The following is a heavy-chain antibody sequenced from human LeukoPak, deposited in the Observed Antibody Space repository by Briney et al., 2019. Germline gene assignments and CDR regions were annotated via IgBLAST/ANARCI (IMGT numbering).Heavy chain of an antibody. Sequence: QAGGSLRLSCAASGFTFSSYWMHWVRQAPGKGLVWVSRINSDGSSTSYADSAKGRFTISRDNAKNTLYLQMNSLRAEDTAVYYCARVSNYDFWSGSNSPFDYWGQGTLVTVSS. CDR1: GFTFSSYW. CDR2: INSDGSST. V-gene: IGHV3-74*01. CDR3: ARVSNYDFWSGSNSPFDY. D-gene: IGHD3-3*01. J-gene: IGHJ4*02.